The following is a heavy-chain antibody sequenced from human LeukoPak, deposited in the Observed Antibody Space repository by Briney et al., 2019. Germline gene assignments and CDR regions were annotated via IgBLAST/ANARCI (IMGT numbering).Heavy chain of an antibody. D-gene: IGHD3-10*01. CDR3: ARGLITMVRGVINLDAFDI. V-gene: IGHV1-69*06. CDR1: GGTFSSYA. CDR2: IIPIFGTA. Sequence: GASVTVSCKASGGTFSSYAISWVRQAPGQGLEWMGGIIPIFGTANYAQKFQGRVTITADKSTSTAYMELSGLRSEDTAVYYCARGLITMVRGVINLDAFDIWGQGTMVTVSS. J-gene: IGHJ3*02.